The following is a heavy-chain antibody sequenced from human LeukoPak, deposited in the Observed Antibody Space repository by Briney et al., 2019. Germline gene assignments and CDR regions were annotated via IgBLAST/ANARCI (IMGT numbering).Heavy chain of an antibody. CDR2: ISDDGSNK. D-gene: IGHD4-23*01. Sequence: PGGSLRLSCVASGFLFSDYGMHWVRQAPGKGLEWVGVISDDGSNKYYADSVKGRFTISRDNSKNTLYLQMNSLRAEDTAVYYCARPRWSNYYYNGMDVWGQGTTVTVSS. CDR1: GFLFSDYG. V-gene: IGHV3-30*03. CDR3: ARPRWSNYYYNGMDV. J-gene: IGHJ6*02.